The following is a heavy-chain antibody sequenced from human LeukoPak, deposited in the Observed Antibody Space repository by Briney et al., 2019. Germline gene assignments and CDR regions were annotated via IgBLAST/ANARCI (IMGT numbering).Heavy chain of an antibody. CDR2: ISYDGSNK. CDR1: GFTFSNYG. V-gene: IGHV3-30*18. D-gene: IGHD6-25*01. J-gene: IGHJ1*01. Sequence: PGGSLRLSCAASGFTFSNYGMHWVRQAPGKGLEWVAVISYDGSNKYYGDSVKGRFTISRDNSKNTLYLQMNSLRVEDTAVYYCAKEPNAYSSGWYFQDWGQGTLVTVSS. CDR3: AKEPNAYSSGWYFQD.